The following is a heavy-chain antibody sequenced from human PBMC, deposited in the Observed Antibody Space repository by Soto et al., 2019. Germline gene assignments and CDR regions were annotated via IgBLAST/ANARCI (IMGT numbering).Heavy chain of an antibody. D-gene: IGHD2-8*01. CDR1: GFTFSSYS. J-gene: IGHJ3*02. Sequence: GESLKISCAASGFTFSSYSMNWVRQAPGKGLEWVSSISSSSSYIYYADSVKGRFTISRDNAKNSLYLQMNSLRAEDTAVYYCAREMVWSHDAFDIWGQGTMVTVSS. V-gene: IGHV3-21*01. CDR3: AREMVWSHDAFDI. CDR2: ISSSSSYI.